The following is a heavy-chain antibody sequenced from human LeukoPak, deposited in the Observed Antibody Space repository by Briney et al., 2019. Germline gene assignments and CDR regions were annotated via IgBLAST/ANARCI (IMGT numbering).Heavy chain of an antibody. CDR2: INPNSGGT. CDR1: GYSFTAHY. J-gene: IGHJ4*02. CDR3: ARSPHILTGENFDY. V-gene: IGHV1-2*02. D-gene: IGHD3-9*01. Sequence: ASVKVSCKASGYSFTAHYMHWVRQAPGQGLEWMGWINPNSGGTNYAQKFQGSVTMTRDTSITTAYMEMSRLRSDDTALYYCARSPHILTGENFDYWGQGTLVTVSS.